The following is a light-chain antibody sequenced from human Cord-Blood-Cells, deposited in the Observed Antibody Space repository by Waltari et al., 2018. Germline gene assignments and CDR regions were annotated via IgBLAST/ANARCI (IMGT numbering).Light chain of an antibody. V-gene: IGLV2-14*01. J-gene: IGLJ2*01. CDR3: SSYTSSSTLVV. Sequence: QSALTQPASVSGSPGQSITISCTGTSSDVGGYNYVSWYQQHPGKAPKRMIYEVSNRPSGVSNRFSGSKSCNTASLTISGLQAEYEADYYCSSYTSSSTLVVFGGGTKLTVL. CDR2: EVS. CDR1: SSDVGGYNY.